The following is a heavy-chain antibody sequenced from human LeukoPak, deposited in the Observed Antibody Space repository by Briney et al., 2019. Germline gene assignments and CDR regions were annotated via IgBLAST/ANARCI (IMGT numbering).Heavy chain of an antibody. CDR2: ISSIGSTI. CDR1: GFTFSSYE. Sequence: RSGGSLRLSCAASGFTFSSYEMNWVRQAPGKGLGWVSYISSIGSTIYYADSVTGRFTISRDNSKNSLYMQIDSLRAEGTAVHYCAKERAGLDDDWGQGTLVTVSS. CDR3: AKERAGLDDD. V-gene: IGHV3-48*03. D-gene: IGHD6-25*01. J-gene: IGHJ4*02.